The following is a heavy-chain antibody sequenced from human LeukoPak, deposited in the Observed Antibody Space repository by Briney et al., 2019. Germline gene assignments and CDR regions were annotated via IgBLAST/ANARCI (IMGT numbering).Heavy chain of an antibody. V-gene: IGHV4-38-2*01. CDR2: IYQSGST. CDR3: AGRVAAGGTRWFDP. J-gene: IGHJ5*02. D-gene: IGHD6-13*01. Sequence: SETLSLTCAVSGYSISSGYYWGWIRQPPGKGLEWIGSIYQSGSTYYNPSLKSRVTISVDTSKNQFSLNLSSVTAADTAVYYCAGRVAAGGTRWFDPWGQGTLVTVSS. CDR1: GYSISSGYY.